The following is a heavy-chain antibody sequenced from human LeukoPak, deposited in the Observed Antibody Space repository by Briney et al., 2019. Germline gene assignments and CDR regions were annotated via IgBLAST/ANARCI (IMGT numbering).Heavy chain of an antibody. CDR3: ARDGGYDGTNWFDP. V-gene: IGHV4-61*02. Sequence: SQTLSLTCTVSGGSISSGSYYWSWIRQLAGKGLEWIGRIYTSGGTNYNPSLKSRVTISVDTSKNQFSLKLSSVTAADTAVYYCARDGGYDGTNWFDPWGQGTLVTVSS. CDR2: IYTSGGT. J-gene: IGHJ5*02. CDR1: GGSISSGSYY. D-gene: IGHD5-12*01.